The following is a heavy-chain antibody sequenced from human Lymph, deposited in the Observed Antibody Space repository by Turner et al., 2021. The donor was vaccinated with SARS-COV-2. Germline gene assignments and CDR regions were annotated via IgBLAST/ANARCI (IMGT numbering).Heavy chain of an antibody. V-gene: IGHV1-24*01. Sequence: QVQLVQSGAAVEKPGASVKVSCKVSGYTLPELSMHWVRQTPGKGLEWMGGFDPEDGETIYAQNFQGRVTMTEDTSTDTAYMDLSSLRSEDTAVYYCATAPAAVVTGWFDPWGQGTLVTVSS. D-gene: IGHD2-15*01. CDR3: ATAPAAVVTGWFDP. CDR2: FDPEDGET. J-gene: IGHJ5*02. CDR1: GYTLPELS.